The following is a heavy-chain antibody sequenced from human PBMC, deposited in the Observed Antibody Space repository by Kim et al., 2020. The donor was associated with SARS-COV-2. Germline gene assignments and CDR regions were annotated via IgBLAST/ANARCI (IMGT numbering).Heavy chain of an antibody. J-gene: IGHJ3*02. CDR3: AKDLRRSSRIERGDAFDI. D-gene: IGHD6-19*01. CDR2: ISWNSGSI. Sequence: GGSLRLSCAASGFTFDDYAMHWVRQAPGKGLEWVSGISWNSGSIGYADSVKGRFTISRDNAKNSLYLQMNSLRAEDTALYYCAKDLRRSSRIERGDAFDIWGQGTMVTVSS. CDR1: GFTFDDYA. V-gene: IGHV3-9*01.